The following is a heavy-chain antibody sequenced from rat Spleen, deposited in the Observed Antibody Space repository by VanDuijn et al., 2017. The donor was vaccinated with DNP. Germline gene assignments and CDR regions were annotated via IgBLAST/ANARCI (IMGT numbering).Heavy chain of an antibody. CDR3: VTRGDPYDNWFAY. V-gene: IGHV4-2*01. Sequence: EVKLVESGGGLVQPGRSLKVSCAASGFNFNDYWMGWVRQAPGKGLEWIGEINKDSSAKNYSPSLKEKISFSRDNAQNTLYLQMSDLGSEDTAIYYCVTRGDPYDNWFAYWGRGTLVTVSS. CDR1: GFNFNDYW. CDR2: INKDSSAK. J-gene: IGHJ3*01. D-gene: IGHD4-2*01.